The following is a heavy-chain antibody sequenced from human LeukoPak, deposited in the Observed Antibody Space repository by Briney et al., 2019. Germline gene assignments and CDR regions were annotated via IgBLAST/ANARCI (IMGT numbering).Heavy chain of an antibody. CDR1: GCTFTNAW. CDR2: IKSKTDGGTT. V-gene: IGHV3-15*01. J-gene: IGHJ5*02. Sequence: AGGSLRLSCAASGCTFTNAWMTWVRQAPGKGLEWVGRIKSKTDGGTTDYPAPVKGRFIISRDDSKNTLYLQMNSLKTEDTAVYYCNTAYIDSRPWGQGTLVTVSS. CDR3: NTAYIDSRP. D-gene: IGHD6-6*01.